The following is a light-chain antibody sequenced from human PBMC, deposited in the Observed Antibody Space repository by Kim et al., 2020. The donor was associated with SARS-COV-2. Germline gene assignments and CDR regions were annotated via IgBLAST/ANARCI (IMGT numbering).Light chain of an antibody. J-gene: IGKJ4*01. CDR1: QSVSSY. Sequence: SPGERATLSCRASQSVSSYLAWYQQKPGQAPRLLIYDASNRATGIPARFSGSGSGTDFTLTISSLEPEDFAVYYCQQRSNWQRLTFGGGTKVDIK. CDR2: DAS. CDR3: QQRSNWQRLT. V-gene: IGKV3-11*01.